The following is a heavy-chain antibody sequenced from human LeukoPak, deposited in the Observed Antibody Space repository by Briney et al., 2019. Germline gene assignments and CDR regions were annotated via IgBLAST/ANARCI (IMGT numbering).Heavy chain of an antibody. J-gene: IGHJ3*02. V-gene: IGHV3-15*01. CDR2: IKSKTDGGTT. CDR1: GFTFSNAW. Sequence: GGSLRLSCAASGFTFSNAWMSWVRQAPGKGLEWVGRIKSKTDGGTTDYAAPVKGRFTISRDDSKNTLYLQMNSLKTEDTAVYYCTTALYYDSSGPDAFDIWGQGTMVTVSS. D-gene: IGHD3-22*01. CDR3: TTALYYDSSGPDAFDI.